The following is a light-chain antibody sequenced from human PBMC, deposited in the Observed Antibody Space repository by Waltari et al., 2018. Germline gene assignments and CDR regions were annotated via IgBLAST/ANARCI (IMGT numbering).Light chain of an antibody. Sequence: EVVLPQSPGTLPLPAGARATLPCRASQRISTTSLAWYQHKPGQAPTLLVYGTSSRATGIPDRFSGSGSATHFTLTISRLEPEDFAVYYCQQYGISPWTFGQGTKVEVK. V-gene: IGKV3-20*01. J-gene: IGKJ1*01. CDR3: QQYGISPWT. CDR2: GTS. CDR1: QRISTTS.